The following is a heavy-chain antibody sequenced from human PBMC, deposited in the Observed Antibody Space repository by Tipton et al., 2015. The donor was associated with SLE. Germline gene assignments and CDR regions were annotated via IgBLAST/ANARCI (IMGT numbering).Heavy chain of an antibody. CDR3: ARGSLLAFDY. V-gene: IGHV1-2*06. D-gene: IGHD4/OR15-4a*01. CDR2: MNPNSGGA. J-gene: IGHJ4*02. CDR1: GGPFRNYA. Sequence: QVQLVQSGAEVKKPGSSVKVSCKASGGPFRNYAISWVRQAPGQGLEYMGRMNPNSGGANYAQKFQGRVTMTRDTSISTAYMELSRLRSDDTAVYYCARGSLLAFDYWGQGALVIVSS.